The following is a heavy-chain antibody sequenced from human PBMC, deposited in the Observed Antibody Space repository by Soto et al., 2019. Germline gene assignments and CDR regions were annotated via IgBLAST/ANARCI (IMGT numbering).Heavy chain of an antibody. CDR2: VHHSGNT. CDR1: GGSISNNNW. J-gene: IGHJ4*02. V-gene: IGHV4-4*03. D-gene: IGHD3-22*01. Sequence: QVQLQESGPGLVKPPGTVSLTCVVSGGSISNNNWWSWVRQSPGKGLEWIGEVHHSGNTNYNPSLKSRVTISIDKSKNQFSLQLTSATAADTAMYYCTGNGYFSLENWGQGTLVTVSS. CDR3: TGNGYFSLEN.